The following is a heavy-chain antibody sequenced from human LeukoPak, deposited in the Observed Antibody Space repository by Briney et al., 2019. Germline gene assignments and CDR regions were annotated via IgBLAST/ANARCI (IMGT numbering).Heavy chain of an antibody. D-gene: IGHD6-13*01. CDR2: ISAYNGNT. Sequence: ASVKVSCKASGYTFTGYYMHWVRQAPGQGLEWMGWISAYNGNTNYAQKLQGRVTMTTDTSTSTAYMELRSLRSDDTAVYYCARDLYSSSCLFDYWGQGTLVTVSS. J-gene: IGHJ4*02. CDR1: GYTFTGYY. CDR3: ARDLYSSSCLFDY. V-gene: IGHV1-18*04.